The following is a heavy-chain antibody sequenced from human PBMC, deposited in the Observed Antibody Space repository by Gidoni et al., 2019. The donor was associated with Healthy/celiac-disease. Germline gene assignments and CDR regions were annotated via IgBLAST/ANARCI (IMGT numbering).Heavy chain of an antibody. CDR1: GVTFSRYA. CDR3: ARATMLVVVPLDY. D-gene: IGHD3-22*01. V-gene: IGHV3-30-3*01. CDR2: ISYAGRNK. J-gene: IGHJ4*02. Sequence: QVQLVESGGGVVKPGRSLGLACEGSGVTFSRYAIHWFRQAPGKGLEWVAVISYAGRNKYYADSVKGRFTISRDNSKHTLYLQMNSLRAEDTALYSCARATMLVVVPLDYWGQGTLVTVSS.